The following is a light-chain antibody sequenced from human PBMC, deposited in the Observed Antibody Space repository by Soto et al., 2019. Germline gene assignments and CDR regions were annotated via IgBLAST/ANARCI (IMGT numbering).Light chain of an antibody. CDR1: QGINSH. Sequence: DIQLTQSPSFLSASVGDRVTITCRASQGINSHLAWYQQKPDQSPRLLIYATSTRAAGIPDRFSGSGSGTDFTLTISRLEAYDVAVYDCQPYDTSPRIYSSGQ. V-gene: IGKV3-20*01. CDR2: ATS. J-gene: IGKJ2*03. CDR3: QPYDTSPRIYS.